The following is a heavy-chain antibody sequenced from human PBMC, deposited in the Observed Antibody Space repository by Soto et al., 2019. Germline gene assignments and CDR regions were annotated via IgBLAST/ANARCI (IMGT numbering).Heavy chain of an antibody. J-gene: IGHJ4*02. D-gene: IGHD1-1*01. Sequence: PSETLSLTCSVSGGSISTVGHYWTWIRQPPGKGLEWIGSIYHTGSTYYSKSLRSRLTMSVDTSKREFSLRLSSVTAADTAVYYCARATGTLRSRNCDYWGQGSLVTSPQ. CDR2: IYHTGST. CDR1: GGSISTVGHY. V-gene: IGHV4-31*03. CDR3: ARATGTLRSRNCDY.